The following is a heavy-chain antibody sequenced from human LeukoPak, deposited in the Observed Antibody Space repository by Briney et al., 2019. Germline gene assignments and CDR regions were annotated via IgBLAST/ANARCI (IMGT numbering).Heavy chain of an antibody. CDR3: ARDVDIVATIVADY. V-gene: IGHV3-21*01. J-gene: IGHJ4*02. Sequence: GGSLRLSCAASGFTFNSYSMNWVRQAPGKGLEWVSSISSSSSYIYYADSVKGRFTISRDNAKNSLYLQMNSLRAEDTAVYYCARDVDIVATIVADYWGQGTLVTVSS. CDR1: GFTFNSYS. CDR2: ISSSSSYI. D-gene: IGHD5-12*01.